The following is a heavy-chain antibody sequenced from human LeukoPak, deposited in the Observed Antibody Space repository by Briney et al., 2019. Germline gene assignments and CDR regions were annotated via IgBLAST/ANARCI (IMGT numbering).Heavy chain of an antibody. V-gene: IGHV3-64D*09. CDR3: VKESSSSGYYFDY. D-gene: IGHD6-6*01. CDR1: GFTLSSYA. Sequence: GGSLRLSCSASGFTLSSYAMHWVRQAPGKGLEYVSAISSNGGSTYYADSVKGRFTISRDNSKNTLYLQMSSLRAEDTAVYYCVKESSSSGYYFDYWGQGTLVTVSS. J-gene: IGHJ4*02. CDR2: ISSNGGST.